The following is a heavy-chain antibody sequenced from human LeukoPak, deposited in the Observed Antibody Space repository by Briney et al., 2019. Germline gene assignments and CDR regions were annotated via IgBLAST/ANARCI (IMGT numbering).Heavy chain of an antibody. J-gene: IGHJ4*02. CDR2: IYYSGST. CDR1: GDSINSTSYY. V-gene: IGHV4-39*07. D-gene: IGHD3-10*01. CDR3: ARDRLLWFGELDY. Sequence: SETLSLTCTVSGDSINSTSYYWGWIRQPPGKGLEWIGSIYYSGSTYYNPSLKSRVTISVDTSKNQISLKLRSLTAADTAVYYCARDRLLWFGELDYWGQGTLVTVSS.